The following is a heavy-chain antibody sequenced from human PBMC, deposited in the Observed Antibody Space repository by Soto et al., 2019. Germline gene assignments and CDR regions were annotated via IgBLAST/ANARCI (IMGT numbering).Heavy chain of an antibody. V-gene: IGHV4-59*01. CDR1: GGSISSYS. J-gene: IGHJ4*02. CDR2: IYNSGST. D-gene: IGHD6-6*01. Sequence: SETLSLSCTVSGGSISSYSWSWIRQSPGKGLEWIGYIYNSGSTTYNPSLKSRVTMSLDRSKNQFSLRLSSVTAADTAVYYCAADVMPSSYRFDYWGQGTLVTVSS. CDR3: AADVMPSSYRFDY.